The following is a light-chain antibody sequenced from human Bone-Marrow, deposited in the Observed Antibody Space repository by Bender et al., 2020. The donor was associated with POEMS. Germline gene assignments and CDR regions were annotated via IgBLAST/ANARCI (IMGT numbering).Light chain of an antibody. Sequence: SYDLTQPPSVSVSPGQTAIITCSGETLESKFVSWYQQSAGQSPVQVIYENDKRPSGIPERFSGSKSGTTATLTIGGTQAMDEADYYCQAWGASTAYVVFGGGTKLTVL. V-gene: IGLV3-1*01. CDR2: END. J-gene: IGLJ2*01. CDR1: TLESKF. CDR3: QAWGASTAYVV.